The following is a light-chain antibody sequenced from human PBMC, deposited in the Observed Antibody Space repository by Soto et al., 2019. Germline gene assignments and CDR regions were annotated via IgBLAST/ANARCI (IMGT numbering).Light chain of an antibody. CDR2: GNS. CDR1: SSNIGPGYD. J-gene: IGLJ3*02. Sequence: QSVLTQPPSVSGAPGQRVTISCTGSSSNIGPGYDVHWYQQLPGTAHKLLIYGNSNRPSGVPDRFSGSKSGTSASLAITGLQAEDEADYYCQSYDSSLSGHWVFGGGTKLTVL. V-gene: IGLV1-40*01. CDR3: QSYDSSLSGHWV.